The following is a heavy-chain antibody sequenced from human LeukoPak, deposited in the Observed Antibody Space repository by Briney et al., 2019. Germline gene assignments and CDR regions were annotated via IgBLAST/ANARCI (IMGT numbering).Heavy chain of an antibody. Sequence: SETLSLTCTVSGGSISSGGYYWTWVRQHPGKGLEWIGYIYYSGSTHYNPSLRSRVTISVDTSKNQFSLKLSSVTAADTAVYYCARSRYTWNDVLDYWGQGTLVTVSS. V-gene: IGHV4-31*03. D-gene: IGHD1-1*01. CDR2: IYYSGST. CDR1: GGSISSGGYY. J-gene: IGHJ4*02. CDR3: ARSRYTWNDVLDY.